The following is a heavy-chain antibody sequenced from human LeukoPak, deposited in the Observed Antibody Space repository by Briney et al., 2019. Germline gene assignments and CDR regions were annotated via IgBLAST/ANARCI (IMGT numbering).Heavy chain of an antibody. Sequence: SVKVSCKASGGTFSSYAISWVRQAPGQGLEWMGGIIPIFGTANYAQKFQGRVTITADESTSTAHMELSSLRSEDTAVYYCARDRRGWFAFDIWGQGTMVTVSS. J-gene: IGHJ3*02. CDR1: GGTFSSYA. CDR2: IIPIFGTA. D-gene: IGHD3-22*01. CDR3: ARDRRGWFAFDI. V-gene: IGHV1-69*13.